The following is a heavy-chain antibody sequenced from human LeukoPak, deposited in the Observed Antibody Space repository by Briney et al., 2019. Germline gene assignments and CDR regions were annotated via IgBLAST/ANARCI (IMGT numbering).Heavy chain of an antibody. Sequence: SETLSLTCTVSGGSISSYYWSWIRQPAGKGLEWIGRIYTSGSTNYSPSLKSRVTMSVDTSKNQFSLKLSSVTAADTAVYYCARDHGLTYSTSSKANYFDYWGQGTLVTASS. D-gene: IGHD6-6*01. J-gene: IGHJ4*02. CDR1: GGSISSYY. CDR3: ARDHGLTYSTSSKANYFDY. CDR2: IYTSGST. V-gene: IGHV4-4*07.